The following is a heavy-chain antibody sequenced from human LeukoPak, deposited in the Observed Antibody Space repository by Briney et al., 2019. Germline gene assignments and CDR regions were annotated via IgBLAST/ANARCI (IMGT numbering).Heavy chain of an antibody. CDR3: ARDLNWETY. CDR2: IKPDGSQI. J-gene: IGHJ4*02. CDR1: GFTFSSYA. Sequence: HPGGSLRLSCAASGFTFSSYAMNWVRQAPGKGLEWVANIKPDGSQIYYVDSVKGRFTISRDNAKNSLYLQMNSLRAEDTAVYYCARDLNWETYWGQGTLVTVSS. V-gene: IGHV3-7*01. D-gene: IGHD1-1*01.